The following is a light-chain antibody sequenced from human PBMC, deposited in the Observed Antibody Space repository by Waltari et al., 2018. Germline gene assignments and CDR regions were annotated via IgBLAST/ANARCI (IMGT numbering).Light chain of an antibody. CDR3: ATWDDSLSGRV. J-gene: IGLJ3*02. V-gene: IGLV1-44*01. CDR1: SSNIGTNT. CDR2: ANY. Sequence: QSVLTQPPSASGTPGQRVTISCSGSSSNIGTNTVTWYQVLPGTAPKTVIFANYHRPSGVPDRFSASKSGTSASLVISGLQSEDEAEYFCATWDDSLSGRVFGGGTKVTVL.